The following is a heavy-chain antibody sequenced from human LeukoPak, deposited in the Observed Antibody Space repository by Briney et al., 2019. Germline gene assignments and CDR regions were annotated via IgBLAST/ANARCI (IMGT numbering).Heavy chain of an antibody. V-gene: IGHV4-59*01. D-gene: IGHD3-22*01. J-gene: IGHJ4*02. CDR2: IYYSGST. CDR3: ARGRYYYDSSGYYYYFDY. Sequence: SETLSLTCSVSGGSISGYYWSWIRQPPGKGLEWIGYIYYSGSTNYNPSLKSRVTISVDTSKNQFSLKLSSVTAADTAVYYCARGRYYYDSSGYYYYFDYWGQGTLVTVSS. CDR1: GGSISGYY.